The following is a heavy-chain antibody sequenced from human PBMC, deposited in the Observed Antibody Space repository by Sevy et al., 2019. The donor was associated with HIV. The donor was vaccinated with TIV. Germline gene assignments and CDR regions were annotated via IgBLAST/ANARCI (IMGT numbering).Heavy chain of an antibody. CDR3: ARDLPHLLPWELSRGSDY. V-gene: IGHV3-30*04. CDR2: ISYDEIHK. CDR1: GFTFSSYA. Sequence: GGSLRLSCEASGFTFSSYAMHWVRQAPGKGLEWVAVISYDEIHKDYADSVKGRFTISRDISKNTLYLQMNSLRAEDTAVYYCARDLPHLLPWELSRGSDYWGQRTLVTVSS. J-gene: IGHJ4*02. D-gene: IGHD1-26*01.